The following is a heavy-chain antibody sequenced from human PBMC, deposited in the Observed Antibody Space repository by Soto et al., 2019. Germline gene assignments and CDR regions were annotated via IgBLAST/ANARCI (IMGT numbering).Heavy chain of an antibody. CDR3: SRGRRTAVTIAY. V-gene: IGHV4-34*01. Sequence: QVQLQQWGAGLLKPSETLSLTCAVYGGSFSGYYWSWIRQPPGKGLEWIGEINHSGSSNYNPSLKSRVTISVDTSKTQFSLKLSSVIAADTDLYYCSRGRRTAVTIAYCGQGTLVTVSS. CDR2: INHSGSS. J-gene: IGHJ4*02. D-gene: IGHD4-17*01. CDR1: GGSFSGYY.